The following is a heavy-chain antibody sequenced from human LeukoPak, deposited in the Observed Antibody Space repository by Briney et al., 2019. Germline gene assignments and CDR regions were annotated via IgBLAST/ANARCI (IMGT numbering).Heavy chain of an antibody. CDR1: GFTFSSYA. Sequence: GGSLRLSCAASGFTFSSYAMSWVRQAPGKGLEWVSAISGSGGSTYYADSVKGRFTISRDNAKNSLYLQMNSLRAEDMALYYCAKDIRSSSRAAVFDYWGQGTLVTVSS. CDR3: AKDIRSSSRAAVFDY. CDR2: ISGSGGST. J-gene: IGHJ4*02. V-gene: IGHV3-23*01. D-gene: IGHD2-15*01.